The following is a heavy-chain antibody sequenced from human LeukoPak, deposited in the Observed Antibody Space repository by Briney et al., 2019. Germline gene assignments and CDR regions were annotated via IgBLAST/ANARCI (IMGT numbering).Heavy chain of an antibody. V-gene: IGHV4-59*02. CDR2: LSYSGKT. D-gene: IGHD1-14*01. CDR3: SEGSFEPFHH. CDR1: GVSVSTSH. J-gene: IGHJ4*02. Sequence: PSETLSLTCNVSGVSVSTSHWNWIRQRPGKGLEWIGYLSYSGKTDYNPSLKSRVIISVDTSNHHFSLKLTSVTAADTAVYYFSEGSFEPFHHWGQGILVTVSS.